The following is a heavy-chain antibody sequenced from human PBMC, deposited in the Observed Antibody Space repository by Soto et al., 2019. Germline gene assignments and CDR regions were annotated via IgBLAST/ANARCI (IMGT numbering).Heavy chain of an antibody. CDR3: ARDLAPPQKHGDYYYYGMDV. CDR1: GGSISSSNW. V-gene: IGHV4-4*02. J-gene: IGHJ6*02. CDR2: IYHSGST. Sequence: PSETLSLTCAVSGGSISSSNWWSWVRQPPGKGLEWIGEIYHSGSTNYNPSLKSRVTISVDKSKNQFSLKLSSVTAADTAVYYCARDLAPPQKHGDYYYYGMDVWGQGTTVTVSS. D-gene: IGHD2-8*01.